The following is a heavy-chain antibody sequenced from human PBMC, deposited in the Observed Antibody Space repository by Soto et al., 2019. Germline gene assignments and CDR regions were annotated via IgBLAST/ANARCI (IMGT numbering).Heavy chain of an antibody. D-gene: IGHD3-10*01. CDR2: IRSKANSYAT. J-gene: IGHJ6*02. CDR3: TRSEVTMVRGVIIPRRSEPYYYYYYGMDV. CDR1: GFTFSGSA. Sequence: EVQLVESGGGLVQPGGSLKLSCAASGFTFSGSAMHWVRQASGKGLEWVGRIRSKANSYATAYAASVKGRFTISRDDSKNKAYLQMNSLKTEDTAVYYCTRSEVTMVRGVIIPRRSEPYYYYYYGMDVWGQGTTVTVSS. V-gene: IGHV3-73*02.